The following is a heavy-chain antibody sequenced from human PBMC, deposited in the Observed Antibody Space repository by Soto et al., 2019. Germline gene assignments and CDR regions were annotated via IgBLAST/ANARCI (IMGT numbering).Heavy chain of an antibody. CDR3: SRTQTNDC. CDR2: INTNSGGT. J-gene: IGHJ4*02. V-gene: IGHV1-2*02. CDR1: GYTFTGYY. Sequence: QVQLVQSGAEVKKPGASVKVSCKASGYTFTGYYIHWVRQAPGQGLEWMGWINTNSGGTNYAQKFQGRVTMSRVTYISTANMALSRLTSDDTAVYYCSRTQTNDCRGQGTLVTVSS.